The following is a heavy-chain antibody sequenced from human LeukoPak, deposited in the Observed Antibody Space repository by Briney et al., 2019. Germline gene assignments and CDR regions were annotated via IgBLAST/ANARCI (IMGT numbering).Heavy chain of an antibody. D-gene: IGHD6-19*01. CDR1: GGSFSGYY. V-gene: IGHV4-34*01. Sequence: KSSETLSLTCAVYGGSFSGYYWSWIRQPPGKGLEWIGEINHSGSTNYNPSLKSRVTISIDTSKNQFSLKLSSVTAADTAVYYCARTSIAVAGYDTFDIWGQGTVVTVSS. CDR2: INHSGST. J-gene: IGHJ3*02. CDR3: ARTSIAVAGYDTFDI.